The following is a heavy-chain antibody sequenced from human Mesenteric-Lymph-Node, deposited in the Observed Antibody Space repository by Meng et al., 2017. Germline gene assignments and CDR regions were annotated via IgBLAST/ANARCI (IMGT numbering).Heavy chain of an antibody. D-gene: IGHD3-10*01. CDR2: VSGSGGST. CDR1: GFTFSSYT. CDR3: ARVLITMVRGVTY. Sequence: GESLKISCGASGFTFSSYTMSWVRQAPGKGLEWVAGVSGSGGSTYYADSVQGRFTISRDNSKNTLYLQLNSLRAEDTAVYYCARVLITMVRGVTYWGQGTLVTVSS. V-gene: IGHV3-23*01. J-gene: IGHJ4*02.